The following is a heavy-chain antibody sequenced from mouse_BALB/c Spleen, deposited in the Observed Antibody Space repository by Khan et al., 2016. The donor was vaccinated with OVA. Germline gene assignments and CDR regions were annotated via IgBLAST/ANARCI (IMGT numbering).Heavy chain of an antibody. CDR2: INPYNDGT. J-gene: IGHJ4*01. D-gene: IGHD1-1*01. CDR3: ARYASTPYYAMDY. V-gene: IGHV1S136*01. CDR1: GYPFTNYL. Sequence: VQLQQSGPELVKPGASVKMSCKTSGYPFTNYLMHWVKQKPGQGLEWIGYINPYNDGTKYNEKFRSKATLPSDKSSSTAYMEHSSLTSDDSSVYYCARYASTPYYAMDYWGQGTSVTVSS.